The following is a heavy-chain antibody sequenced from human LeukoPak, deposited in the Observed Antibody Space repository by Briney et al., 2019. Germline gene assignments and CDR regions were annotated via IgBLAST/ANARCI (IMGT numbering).Heavy chain of an antibody. CDR3: ARGIAGITIFGVVIPSLNYYYYYMDV. CDR1: GGTFSSYA. Sequence: EASVKVSCKASGGTFSSYAISWVRQAPGQGLEWMGGIIPIFGTANYAQKFQGRVTITADKSTSTAYMELSSLRSEDTAVYYCARGIAGITIFGVVIPSLNYYYYYMDVWGKGTTVTVSS. V-gene: IGHV1-69*06. J-gene: IGHJ6*03. D-gene: IGHD3-3*01. CDR2: IIPIFGTA.